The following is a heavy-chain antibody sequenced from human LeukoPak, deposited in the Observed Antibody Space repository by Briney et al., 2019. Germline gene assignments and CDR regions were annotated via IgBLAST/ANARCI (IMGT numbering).Heavy chain of an antibody. V-gene: IGHV4-39*07. CDR2: IYYSGST. CDR3: ARHRFYGGNLNWFAP. D-gene: IGHD4-23*01. Sequence: SETLSLTCTVSGGSISSSSYYWGWIRQPPGKGLEWIGSIYYSGSTYYNPSLKSRVTISVDTSKNQFSLKLSSVTAAGTAVYYCARHRFYGGNLNWFAPCGQGTLVTVSS. J-gene: IGHJ5*02. CDR1: GGSISSSSYY.